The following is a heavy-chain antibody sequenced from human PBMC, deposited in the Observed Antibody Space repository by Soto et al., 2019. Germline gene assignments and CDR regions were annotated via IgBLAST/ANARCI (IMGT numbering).Heavy chain of an antibody. Sequence: QVQLQESGPGLVKPSGTLSLTCAVSGGSISSSNWWSWVRQPPGKGPEWIGEIYHSGNTNYNPSLNSRVTMAVDKSRNQFSLKLSSVTAADTAVYYCARRWGEGRVDYWGQGTLGTVSS. V-gene: IGHV4-4*02. D-gene: IGHD3-10*01. J-gene: IGHJ4*02. CDR2: IYHSGNT. CDR1: GGSISSSNW. CDR3: ARRWGEGRVDY.